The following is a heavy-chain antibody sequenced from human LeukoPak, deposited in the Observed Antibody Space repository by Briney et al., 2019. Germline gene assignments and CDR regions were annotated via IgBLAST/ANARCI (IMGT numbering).Heavy chain of an antibody. CDR3: ARFRTLTTHFDY. CDR2: IYYSGSA. V-gene: IGHV4-39*01. J-gene: IGHJ4*02. Sequence: SETLSLTCTVSGGSISSSGYYWGWIRQPPGKGLEWIGTIYYSGSAYYNPSLKSRVTISVDTSKNQFSLKLSSVTAADTAVYYCARFRTLTTHFDYWGQGTLVTVSS. CDR1: GGSISSSGYY. D-gene: IGHD4-11*01.